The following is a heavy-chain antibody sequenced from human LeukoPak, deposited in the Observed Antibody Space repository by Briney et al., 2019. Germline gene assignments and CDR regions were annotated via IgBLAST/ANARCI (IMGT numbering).Heavy chain of an antibody. CDR3: ARDQGPNDFDY. CDR1: GYTFTGYY. CDR2: INPNSGGT. J-gene: IGHJ4*02. V-gene: IGHV1-2*02. Sequence: ASVKLSCKASGYTFTGYYMHLVRQAPGQGLEWMGWINPNSGGTNYSQKFQGRVTMTRDTSISTAYMELSRLRSDDTAVYYCARDQGPNDFDYWGQGTLVTVSS.